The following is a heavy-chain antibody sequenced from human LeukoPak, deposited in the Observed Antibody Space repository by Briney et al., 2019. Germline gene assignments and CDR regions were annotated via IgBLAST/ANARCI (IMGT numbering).Heavy chain of an antibody. J-gene: IGHJ6*02. V-gene: IGHV1-18*01. Sequence: ASVTVSCKASGYTFTSYGISWVRQAPGQGLEWMGWTSAYNGNTNYAQKLQGRVTMTTDTSTSTAYMELRSLRSDDTAVYYCARDSSSWHWDYYYGMDVWGQGTTVTVSS. CDR2: TSAYNGNT. CDR1: GYTFTSYG. CDR3: ARDSSSWHWDYYYGMDV. D-gene: IGHD6-13*01.